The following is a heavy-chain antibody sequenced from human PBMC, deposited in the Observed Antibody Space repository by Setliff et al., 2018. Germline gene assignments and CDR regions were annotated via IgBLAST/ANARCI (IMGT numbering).Heavy chain of an antibody. CDR2: INAGNGNT. J-gene: IGHJ5*02. CDR3: AREKGPAAHWNWFDP. D-gene: IGHD2-2*01. CDR1: GYIFTYYA. V-gene: IGHV1-3*01. Sequence: ASVKVSCKASGYIFTYYAIHWVRQAPGQRLEWMGWINAGNGNTKYSQKFQGRVTITRDTSASTAYMELSSLRSEDTAVYYCAREKGPAAHWNWFDPWGQGTLVTVSS.